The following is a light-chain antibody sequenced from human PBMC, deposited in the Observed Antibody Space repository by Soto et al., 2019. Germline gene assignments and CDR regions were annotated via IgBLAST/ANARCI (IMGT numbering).Light chain of an antibody. J-gene: IGKJ4*01. V-gene: IGKV1-39*01. CDR1: QSISSY. CDR2: AAS. CDR3: QQSFSTPLT. Sequence: DIQMTQSPSSLSASVGDRVTITCRASQSISSYLNWYQQKPGKAPKLLIFAASSLQSGVPSRFSGSGSGTDFAFTISNLQPEDFATYFCQQSFSTPLTFGGGTKV.